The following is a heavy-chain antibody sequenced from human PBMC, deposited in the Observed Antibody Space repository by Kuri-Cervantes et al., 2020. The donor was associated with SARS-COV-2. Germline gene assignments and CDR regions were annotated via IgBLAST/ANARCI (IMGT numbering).Heavy chain of an antibody. V-gene: IGHV3-21*04. CDR2: ITGSGSYS. CDR3: AREFTIFGVVIWFDP. Sequence: GESLKISCAASGFTFSNAWMSWVRQAPGKALEWVSFITGSGSYSYYADSLKGRMSISRDNAKNSLYLQMNSLRAEDTALYYCAREFTIFGVVIWFDPWGQGTLVTVSS. J-gene: IGHJ5*02. D-gene: IGHD3-3*01. CDR1: GFTFSNAW.